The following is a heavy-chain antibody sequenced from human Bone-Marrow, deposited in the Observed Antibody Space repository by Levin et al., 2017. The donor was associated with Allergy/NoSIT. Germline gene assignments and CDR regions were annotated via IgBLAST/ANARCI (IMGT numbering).Heavy chain of an antibody. CDR3: AGGSERSGGGSWAYYYYCYGMDV. Sequence: SETLSLTCTVSGGSISSYYWSWIRQPPGKGLEWIGYIYYSGSTNYNPSLKSRVTISVDTSKNQFSLKLSSVTAADTAVYYCAGGSERSGGGSWAYYYYCYGMDVWGQGTTVTVSS. CDR1: GGSISSYY. D-gene: IGHD2-15*01. J-gene: IGHJ6*02. V-gene: IGHV4-59*01. CDR2: IYYSGST.